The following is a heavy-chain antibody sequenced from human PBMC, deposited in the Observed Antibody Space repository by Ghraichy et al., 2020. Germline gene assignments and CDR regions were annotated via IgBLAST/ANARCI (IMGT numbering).Heavy chain of an antibody. D-gene: IGHD1-1*01. CDR3: ARRPIPPGARELWTYYFDY. CDR2: IYYSGST. V-gene: IGHV4-39*01. J-gene: IGHJ4*02. CDR1: GGSIRSSCYS. Sequence: SETLSLTCTVSGGSIRSSCYSWGWIRQPPGKGLEWIGTIYYSGSTYYNPSLKSRVTISVDTSKNQFSLKLSSVTAADTAVYSCARRPIPPGARELWTYYFDYWGQGTLVTVSS.